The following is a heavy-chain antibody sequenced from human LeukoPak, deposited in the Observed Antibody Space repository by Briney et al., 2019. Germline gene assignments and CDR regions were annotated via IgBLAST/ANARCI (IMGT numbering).Heavy chain of an antibody. CDR2: IWYDGSNK. Sequence: GGSLRLSCAASGFTFSSYGMHRVRQAPGKGLEWVAVIWYDGSNKYYADSVKGRFTISRDNSKNTLYLQMNSLRAEDTAVYYRARDPGLYYYGSGALLDYWGQGTLVTVSS. D-gene: IGHD3-10*01. CDR1: GFTFSSYG. J-gene: IGHJ4*02. V-gene: IGHV3-33*01. CDR3: ARDPGLYYYGSGALLDY.